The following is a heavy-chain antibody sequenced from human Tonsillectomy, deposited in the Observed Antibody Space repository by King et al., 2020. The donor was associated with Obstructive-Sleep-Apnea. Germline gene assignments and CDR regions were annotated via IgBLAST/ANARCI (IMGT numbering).Heavy chain of an antibody. D-gene: IGHD2-2*01. CDR3: ARGGTSYLYYYGIDV. V-gene: IGHV4-4*02. CDR1: VGSISSSNW. J-gene: IGHJ6*02. Sequence: QLQESGPGLVKPSGTLSLTCAVSVGSISSSNWWSWVRQPPGKGLEWIGDIYHSGSTNYNPSLKSRVTISVDKSKNKFSLKLSSVTAADTAVYYCARGGTSYLYYYGIDVWGQGTTVTVSS. CDR2: IYHSGST.